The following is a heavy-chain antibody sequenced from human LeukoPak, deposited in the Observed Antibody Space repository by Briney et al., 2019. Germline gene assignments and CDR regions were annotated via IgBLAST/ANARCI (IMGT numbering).Heavy chain of an antibody. Sequence: ASVKVSCKASGYTFTGYYMHCVLQATGQGLEWMGWINPNSGGTNYAQKFQGRVTMTRDTSISTAYMELSRLRSDDTAVYYCAREFEGRYNWNDDFDYWGQGTLVTVSS. CDR1: GYTFTGYY. CDR3: AREFEGRYNWNDDFDY. D-gene: IGHD1-1*01. V-gene: IGHV1-2*02. CDR2: INPNSGGT. J-gene: IGHJ4*02.